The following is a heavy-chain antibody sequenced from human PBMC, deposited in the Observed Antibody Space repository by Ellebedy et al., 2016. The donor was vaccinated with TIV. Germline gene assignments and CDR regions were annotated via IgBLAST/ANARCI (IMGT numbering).Heavy chain of an antibody. CDR3: ARVIQAGYSGYHFDY. CDR2: IYSGGST. D-gene: IGHD5-12*01. CDR1: GFTVGNNF. Sequence: PGGSLRLSCAASGFTVGNNFMSWVRQAPGKGLEWVSLIYSGGSTDYADSVKGRFTISRDNAKDSLYLQMNSLRAEDTAVYYCARVIQAGYSGYHFDYWGQGNLVTVSS. V-gene: IGHV3-53*01. J-gene: IGHJ4*02.